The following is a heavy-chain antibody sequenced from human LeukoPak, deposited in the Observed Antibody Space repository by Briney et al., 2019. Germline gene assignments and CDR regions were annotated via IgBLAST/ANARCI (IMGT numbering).Heavy chain of an antibody. CDR2: ISGSGGST. J-gene: IGHJ4*02. D-gene: IGHD3-10*01. CDR3: AKDRPGYYGSGSYYNHWLEGHN. V-gene: IGHV3-23*01. CDR1: GFTFSSYA. Sequence: GGSLRLSCAASGFTFSSYAMSWVRQAPGKGLEWVSAISGSGGSTYYADSVKGRFTISRDNSMNTLYLQMNSLRAEDTAVYYCAKDRPGYYGSGSYYNHWLEGHNWGQGTLVAVSS.